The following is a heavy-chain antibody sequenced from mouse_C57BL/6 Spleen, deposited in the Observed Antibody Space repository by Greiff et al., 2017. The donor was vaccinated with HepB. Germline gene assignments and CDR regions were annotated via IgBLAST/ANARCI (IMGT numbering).Heavy chain of an antibody. D-gene: IGHD1-1*01. Sequence: QVQLQQPGTELVKPGASVKLSCKASGYTFTSYWMHWVKQRPGQGLEWIGNINPSNGGTNYNEKFKSKATLTVDKSSSTAYMQLSSLTSEDSAVYYCARVPIYYYGSSYAMDYWGQGTSVTVSS. V-gene: IGHV1-53*01. CDR2: INPSNGGT. CDR3: ARVPIYYYGSSYAMDY. CDR1: GYTFTSYW. J-gene: IGHJ4*01.